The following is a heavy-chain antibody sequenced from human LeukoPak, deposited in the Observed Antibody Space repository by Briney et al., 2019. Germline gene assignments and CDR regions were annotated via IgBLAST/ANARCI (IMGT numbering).Heavy chain of an antibody. Sequence: EASVKVSCKASGYTFTDYYIHWVRQAPGQGLEWMGWLNPNSGGTNYAQKFQGRVTMTRDTSISTAYMELSRLRPDDTAVYYCARDRGVITSRWYYYGMDVWGQGTTVTVSS. D-gene: IGHD3-10*01. CDR2: LNPNSGGT. J-gene: IGHJ6*02. CDR3: ARDRGVITSRWYYYGMDV. V-gene: IGHV1-2*02. CDR1: GYTFTDYY.